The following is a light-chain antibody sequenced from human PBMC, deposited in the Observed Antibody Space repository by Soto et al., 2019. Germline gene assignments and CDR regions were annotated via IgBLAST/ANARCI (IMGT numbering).Light chain of an antibody. Sequence: EIVLTQSPGTLSLSPGERATHSCRASQSVSSSSLAWYQQKPGQAPRLLIYGASSRATGIPDRFSGSGSGTDFTLTISRLEPEDFAVFYCQQYGSSPLTFGGGTKVEIK. CDR2: GAS. V-gene: IGKV3-20*01. CDR3: QQYGSSPLT. J-gene: IGKJ4*01. CDR1: QSVSSSS.